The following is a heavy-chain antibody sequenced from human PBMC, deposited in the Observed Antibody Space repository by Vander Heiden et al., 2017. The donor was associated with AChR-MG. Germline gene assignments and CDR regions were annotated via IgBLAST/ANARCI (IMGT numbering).Heavy chain of an antibody. CDR3: ARAVAGKFDY. J-gene: IGHJ4*02. CDR2: IYSGGST. CDR1: GFTVSRNY. D-gene: IGHD6-19*01. V-gene: IGHV3-53*02. Sequence: EVQLVETGGGLIQPGGSLRLSCAASGFTVSRNYMSWGRQAPGKGLEWVSVIYSGGSTYYADSVKGRFTISRDNSKNTLYLKMNSLRAEDTAVYYCARAVAGKFDYWGQGTLVTVSS.